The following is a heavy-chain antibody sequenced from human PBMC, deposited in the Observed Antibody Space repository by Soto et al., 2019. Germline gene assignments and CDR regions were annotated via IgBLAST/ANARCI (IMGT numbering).Heavy chain of an antibody. CDR2: ITGTGANT. CDR1: GFPLSTYG. J-gene: IGHJ6*02. CDR3: ARIRGYWYGLDV. Sequence: EVQLLESGGGLVQPGGSLRLSCAASGFPLSTYGMTWVRQAPGKGLEWVSAITGTGANTYYVDSVKGRFTSSRDNSKTVLYLQMHSLRVEDTAVYYCARIRGYWYGLDVWGQGTTVTVSS. V-gene: IGHV3-23*01.